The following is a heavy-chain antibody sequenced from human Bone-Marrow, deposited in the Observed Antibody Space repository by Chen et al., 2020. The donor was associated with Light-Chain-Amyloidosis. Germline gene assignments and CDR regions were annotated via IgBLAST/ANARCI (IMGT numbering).Heavy chain of an antibody. V-gene: IGHV3-23*01. Sequence: EVQLLESGGDLVQPGGSLRLYCAASGFPFNNYAMSWVRQAPGKGLGFVSTFSGGLSTTYYADSVKGRFTVSRDNSNNTLYLQMSSLRAEDTAIYYCARGSAATCSGARCYYFDYWGQGTLVTVSS. CDR1: GFPFNNYA. J-gene: IGHJ4*02. CDR2: FSGGLSTT. CDR3: ARGSAATCSGARCYYFDY. D-gene: IGHD2-15*01.